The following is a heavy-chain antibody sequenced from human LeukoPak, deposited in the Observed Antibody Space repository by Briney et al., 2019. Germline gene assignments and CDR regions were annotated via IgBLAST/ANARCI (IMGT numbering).Heavy chain of an antibody. CDR1: GGSFSGYY. CDR3: AGRAGSGYDPSDAFDI. CDR2: INHSGST. Sequence: PSETLSLTCAVYGGSFSGYYWSWIRQPPGKGLEWIGEINHSGSTNYNPSLKSRVTISVGTSKNQFSLKLSSVTAADTAVYYCAGRAGSGYDPSDAFDIWGQGTMVTVSS. D-gene: IGHD5-12*01. J-gene: IGHJ3*02. V-gene: IGHV4-34*01.